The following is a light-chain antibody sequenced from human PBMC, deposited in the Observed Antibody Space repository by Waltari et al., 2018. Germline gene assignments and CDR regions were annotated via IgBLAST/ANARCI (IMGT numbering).Light chain of an antibody. CDR1: QSIDNY. V-gene: IGKV3-11*01. CDR3: HQRSNWPLT. J-gene: IGKJ4*01. CDR2: DAS. Sequence: EIVLTQSPATLSLSPGDRDTLPCRALQSIDNYLAWYQQKPGQVPRLLIYDASNRATGIPARFSGSRSGADFTLIISSLEPEDFAVYYCHQRSNWPLTFGGGTKVEIK.